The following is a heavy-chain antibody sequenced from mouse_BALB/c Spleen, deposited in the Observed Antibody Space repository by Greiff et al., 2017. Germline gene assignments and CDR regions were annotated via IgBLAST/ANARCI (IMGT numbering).Heavy chain of an antibody. D-gene: IGHD3-1*01. CDR1: GFTFSSFG. V-gene: IGHV5-17*02. CDR3: ARSGLRAMDY. Sequence: DVHLVESGGGLVQPGGSRKLSCAASGFTFSSFGMHWVRQAPEKGLEWVAYISSGSSTIYYADTVKGRFTISRDNPKNTLFLQMTSLRSEDTAMYYCARSGLRAMDYWGQGTSVTVSS. CDR2: ISSGSSTI. J-gene: IGHJ4*01.